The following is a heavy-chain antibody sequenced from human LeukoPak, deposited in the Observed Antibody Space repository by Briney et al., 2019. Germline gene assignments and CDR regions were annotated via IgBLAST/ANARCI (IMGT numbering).Heavy chain of an antibody. CDR2: IVTNNGGT. CDR1: GYTFTDYY. J-gene: IGHJ3*02. Sequence: GASVKVSCKASGYTFTDYYMHWVRQAPGQGLEWMGWIVTNNGGTNYAQNFKGRVTMTRDTSVSTAYVEVSDPKSDDTAVYYCARGGPHHGFDIWAQGTMVTVSS. CDR3: ARGGPHHGFDI. V-gene: IGHV1-2*02.